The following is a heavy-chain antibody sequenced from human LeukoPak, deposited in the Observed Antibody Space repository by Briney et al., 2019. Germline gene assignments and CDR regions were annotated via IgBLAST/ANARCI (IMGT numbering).Heavy chain of an antibody. D-gene: IGHD4-17*01. CDR3: ARDRGYYGDYYWYFDL. Sequence: GGSLRLSCAASGFTVSSNYMSWVRQAPGKGLEWVSVIYSGGSTYYADSVKGRFTIPRDNSKNTLYLQMNSLRAEDTAVYYCARDRGYYGDYYWYFDLWGRGTLVTVSS. CDR2: IYSGGST. V-gene: IGHV3-53*01. CDR1: GFTVSSNY. J-gene: IGHJ2*01.